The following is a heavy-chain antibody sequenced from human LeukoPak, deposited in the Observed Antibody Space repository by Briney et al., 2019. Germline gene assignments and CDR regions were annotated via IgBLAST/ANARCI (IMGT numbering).Heavy chain of an antibody. CDR2: IYYSGST. CDR3: ARGSSYAHYGMDV. V-gene: IGHV4-59*01. J-gene: IGHJ6*02. D-gene: IGHD4-11*01. Sequence: LSLTCTVSGGSISSYYWSWIRQPPGKGLEWIGYIYYSGSTNYNPSLKSRVTISVDTSKNQFSLKLSSVIAADTAVYYCARGSSYAHYGMDVWGQGTTVTVSS. CDR1: GGSISSYY.